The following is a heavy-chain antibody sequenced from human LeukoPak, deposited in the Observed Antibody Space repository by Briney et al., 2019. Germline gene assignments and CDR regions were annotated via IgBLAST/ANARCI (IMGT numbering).Heavy chain of an antibody. J-gene: IGHJ4*02. V-gene: IGHV3-48*01. CDR3: ARDPHSLDY. CDR2: IRSSGAPI. D-gene: IGHD1-26*01. Sequence: GGSLRLSCAASGFTFSSYSMNWVRQAPGKGLEWVAYIRSSGAPIYYADSVKGRFTISRDNAKNSVYLQMNSLRAEDTTVYYCARDPHSLDYWGQGTLVTVSS. CDR1: GFTFSSYS.